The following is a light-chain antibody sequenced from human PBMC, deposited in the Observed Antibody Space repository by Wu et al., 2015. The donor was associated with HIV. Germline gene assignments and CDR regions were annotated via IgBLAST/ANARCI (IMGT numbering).Light chain of an antibody. CDR3: QQRRYWPLYT. J-gene: IGKJ2*01. CDR2: DAS. CDR1: QSVSSN. V-gene: IGKV3-11*01. Sequence: EIVLTQSPGTLSLSPGEGATLSCRASQSVSSNYLAWYQQKPGQAPRLLIYDASNRATGIPARFSGSGSGTDFTLTISSLEPEDFAVYYCQQRRYWPLYTFGQGTKLEIK.